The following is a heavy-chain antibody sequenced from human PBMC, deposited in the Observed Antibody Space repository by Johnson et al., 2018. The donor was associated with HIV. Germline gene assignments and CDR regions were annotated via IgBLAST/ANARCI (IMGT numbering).Heavy chain of an antibody. CDR2: IYSGGST. CDR1: GFTFDEYD. Sequence: VQLVESGGGVARPGGSLRLSCEASGFTFDEYDMSWVRQAPGKGLEWVSVIYSGGSTYYADSVKGRFTIPRDNSRNTLYLQMNSLTAEDTAVYYCAKDQASVGTGEYAFDIWGQGTMVTVSS. CDR3: AKDQASVGTGEYAFDI. V-gene: IGHV3-23*03. J-gene: IGHJ3*02. D-gene: IGHD7-27*01.